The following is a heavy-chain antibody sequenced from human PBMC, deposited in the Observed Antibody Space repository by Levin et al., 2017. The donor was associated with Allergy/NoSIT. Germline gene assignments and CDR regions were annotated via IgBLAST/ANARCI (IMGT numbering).Heavy chain of an antibody. D-gene: IGHD3-22*01. CDR3: ARHLSSYYYDIGGYA. J-gene: IGHJ5*02. CDR2: IYSSGTT. V-gene: IGHV4-39*01. Sequence: SETLSLTCTVSGASITSNNYYWGWIRQPPGKGLEWIGTIYSSGTTYYNPSLKTRVTITIDTSKNQFSLRLSSVTAADTAIYYCARHLSSYYYDIGGYAWGQGTLVTVSS. CDR1: GASITSNNYY.